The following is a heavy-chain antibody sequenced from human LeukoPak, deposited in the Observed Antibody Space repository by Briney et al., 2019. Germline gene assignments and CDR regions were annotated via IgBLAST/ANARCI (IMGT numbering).Heavy chain of an antibody. CDR3: ARDWGAYYHFFDY. J-gene: IGHJ4*02. D-gene: IGHD3-22*01. V-gene: IGHV3-7*01. Sequence: GGSLRLSCEASGFSMSVYWMSWVRQAPGKGLEWVGNIKQDGSERNYVDSVKGRFTISRDNAKKSLYLQMNSLRAEDTAVYYCARDWGAYYHFFDYWGQGTLVAVSS. CDR1: GFSMSVYW. CDR2: IKQDGSER.